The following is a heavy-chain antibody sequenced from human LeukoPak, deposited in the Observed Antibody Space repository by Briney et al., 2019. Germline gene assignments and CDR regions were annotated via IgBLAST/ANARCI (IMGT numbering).Heavy chain of an antibody. V-gene: IGHV3-23*01. Sequence: GGSLRLSCAASGWTFNSYAMSWVRQAPGKGLGWVSAISGSGDSTYYSDSVKGRFTISRDNSKNTLYLKMNSLSAEDKAVYYCARGRCSGGSCYGRGFDYWGQGTLVTVSS. CDR3: ARGRCSGGSCYGRGFDY. CDR2: ISGSGDST. J-gene: IGHJ4*02. CDR1: GWTFNSYA. D-gene: IGHD2-15*01.